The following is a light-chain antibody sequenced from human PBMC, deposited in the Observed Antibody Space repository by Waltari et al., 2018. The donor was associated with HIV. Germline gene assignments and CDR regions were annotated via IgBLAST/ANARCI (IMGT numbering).Light chain of an antibody. J-gene: IGLJ3*02. Sequence: QTVVTPEPTLTVSPEGTVTLTCASSSGPLTSGSFVNWFQQKPWQPPKTLLYASTKSHSSTPARFSGSLLYDKAVLTVSAARPEDEADYYCFLYYSGFRTNWVFGGGTKLTVL. CDR2: AST. V-gene: IGLV7-43*01. CDR3: FLYYSGFRTNWV. CDR1: SGPLTSGSF.